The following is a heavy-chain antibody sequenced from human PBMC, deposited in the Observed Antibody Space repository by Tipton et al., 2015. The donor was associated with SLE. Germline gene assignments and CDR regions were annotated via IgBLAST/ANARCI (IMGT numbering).Heavy chain of an antibody. CDR2: VYHSGTT. J-gene: IGHJ5*02. CDR3: ARSDYYPDEDWFDP. D-gene: IGHD3-22*01. V-gene: IGHV4-31*03. CDR1: GASVGGGGYY. Sequence: TLSLTCTVSGASVGGGGYYWSWIRQHPGRGLEWIGYVYHSGTTHYHPSLGSRVSISVDTSNNQFSLRLTSVTAADSAVYYCARSDYYPDEDWFDPWGQGTLVTVSS.